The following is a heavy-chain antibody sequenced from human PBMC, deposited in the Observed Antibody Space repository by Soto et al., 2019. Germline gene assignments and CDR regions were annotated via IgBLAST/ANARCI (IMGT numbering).Heavy chain of an antibody. CDR3: AKERRSGSYFDY. D-gene: IGHD1-26*01. Sequence: QVQLVESGGGVVQPGRSLRLSCAASGFTFSSYGMHWVRQAPGKGLEWVAVISYDGSNKYYADSVKGRFTISRDNSKHTLYLQMNSLRAEDTAVYYCAKERRSGSYFDYWGQGTLVTVSS. V-gene: IGHV3-30*18. CDR2: ISYDGSNK. J-gene: IGHJ4*02. CDR1: GFTFSSYG.